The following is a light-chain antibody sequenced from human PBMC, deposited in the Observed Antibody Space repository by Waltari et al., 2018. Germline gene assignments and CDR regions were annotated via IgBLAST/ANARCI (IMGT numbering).Light chain of an antibody. V-gene: IGKV1-8*01. J-gene: IGKJ4*01. CDR1: QGISSY. Sequence: AIRITQSPSSLSASTGDRVTITCRASQGISSYLAWYQQKPGKAPKLRVYAASTLQSGGPSRFIGIGSGTDFALTICCLQSEDVATYYCQQYYSYPRTFGGGTKVEIK. CDR2: AAS. CDR3: QQYYSYPRT.